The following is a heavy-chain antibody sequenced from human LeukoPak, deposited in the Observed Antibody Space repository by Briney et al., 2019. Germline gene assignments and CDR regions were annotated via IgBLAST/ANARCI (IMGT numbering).Heavy chain of an antibody. CDR2: IKQDGSEK. V-gene: IGHV3-7*01. J-gene: IGHJ5*02. Sequence: GGSLRLSCAASGFTFSSYWMSWVRQAPGKGLEWVASIKQDGSEKYCVDSVKGRFTISRDNANNSLYLQMNSLRADDTAVYYFARDIGLRKAAPPGWFDPWGQGALVTVSS. D-gene: IGHD6-6*01. CDR3: ARDIGLRKAAPPGWFDP. CDR1: GFTFSSYW.